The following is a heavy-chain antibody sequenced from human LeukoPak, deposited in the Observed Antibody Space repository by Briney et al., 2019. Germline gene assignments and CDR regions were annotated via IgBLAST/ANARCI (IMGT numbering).Heavy chain of an antibody. D-gene: IGHD4-17*01. CDR3: ATGASVTKDYRYGMDV. CDR2: IKEDGSEK. V-gene: IGHV3-7*03. J-gene: IGHJ6*02. Sequence: GGSLRLSCVASGFTFSRVWMSWGRQAPGKGLEWVAHIKEDGSEKYYVDSVKGRFAISRDNAKNALYLQMNSLRTEDTAVYYCATGASVTKDYRYGMDVWGQGNTVSVSS. CDR1: GFTFSRVW.